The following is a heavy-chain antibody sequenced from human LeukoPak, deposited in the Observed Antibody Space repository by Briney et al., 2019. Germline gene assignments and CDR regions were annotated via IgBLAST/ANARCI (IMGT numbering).Heavy chain of an antibody. D-gene: IGHD3-22*01. V-gene: IGHV1-8*03. CDR1: GYTFTSYD. Sequence: ASVKVSCKASGYTFTSYDINWVRQATGQGLEWMGWMNPNSGNTGYAQKFQGRVTITTDESTSTAYMELSSLRSEDTAVYYCARARRETATYYYDSSGYFVYGAFDIWGQGTMVTVSS. CDR2: MNPNSGNT. CDR3: ARARRETATYYYDSSGYFVYGAFDI. J-gene: IGHJ3*02.